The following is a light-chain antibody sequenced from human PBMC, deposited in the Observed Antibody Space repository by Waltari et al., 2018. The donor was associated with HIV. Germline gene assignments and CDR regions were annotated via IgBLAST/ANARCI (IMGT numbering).Light chain of an antibody. CDR3: QAWDSNTFV. Sequence: DLSQPASVSVSPGQTATVTCSGDKLGTRFVCWYRQQSGQSPELILYQDSRRPSGMSDRFSGSTSENKATLTIRGTQSIDEGDYYCQAWDSNTFVFGSGTRVTVL. CDR1: KLGTRF. J-gene: IGLJ1*01. CDR2: QDS. V-gene: IGLV3-1*01.